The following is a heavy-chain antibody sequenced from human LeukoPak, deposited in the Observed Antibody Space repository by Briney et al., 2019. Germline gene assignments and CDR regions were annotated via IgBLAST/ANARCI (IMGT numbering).Heavy chain of an antibody. CDR1: GFTFSSYW. CDR2: VKQDGSEK. D-gene: IGHD6-19*01. CDR3: AREGGSGWYSGWFDP. V-gene: IGHV3-7*01. Sequence: GGSLRLSCAASGFTFSSYWMSWVRQAPGKGLEWVANVKQDGSEKYYVDSVKGRFTISRDNAKNSLYLQMNSLRPEDTAIYYCAREGGSGWYSGWFDPWGQGTLVTVSS. J-gene: IGHJ5*02.